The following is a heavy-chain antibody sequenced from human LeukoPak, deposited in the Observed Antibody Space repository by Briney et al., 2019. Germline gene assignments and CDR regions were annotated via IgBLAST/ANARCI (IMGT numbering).Heavy chain of an antibody. CDR1: GGSISSSSYY. CDR2: ISYSGST. V-gene: IGHV4-39*01. Sequence: PSETLSLTCTVSGGSISSSSYYWGWIRQPPGKGLEWIGSISYSGSTYYNPSLRNRITIFVDTSKNQFSLKLSSVTAADTAAYYCARHEWNYVTYFDFWGQGTRVTVSS. J-gene: IGHJ4*02. CDR3: ARHEWNYVTYFDF. D-gene: IGHD1-7*01.